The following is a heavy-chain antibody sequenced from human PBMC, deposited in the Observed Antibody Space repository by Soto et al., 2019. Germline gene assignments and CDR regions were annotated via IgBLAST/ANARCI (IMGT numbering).Heavy chain of an antibody. CDR3: ARDRSSSKGFDP. J-gene: IGHJ5*02. CDR1: GGSISSYY. Sequence: SETLSLTCTVSGGSISSYYWSWIRQPPGTGLEWIGYIYYSGSTNYNPSLKRRVTISVDTSKNQFSLKPSSVTAADTAVYYCARDRSSSKGFDPWGQGTLVTVSS. CDR2: IYYSGST. D-gene: IGHD6-6*01. V-gene: IGHV4-59*01.